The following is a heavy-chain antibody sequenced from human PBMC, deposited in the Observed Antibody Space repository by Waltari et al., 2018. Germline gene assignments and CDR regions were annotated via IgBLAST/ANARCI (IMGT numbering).Heavy chain of an antibody. CDR1: GGTFSSYA. CDR2: ISPIFVTA. D-gene: IGHD2-21*01. CDR3: ATIGGYCGGDCPDAFDI. V-gene: IGHV1-69*13. J-gene: IGHJ3*02. Sequence: QVQLVQSGAEVKKPGSSVKVSCKASGGTFSSYAISWVRQAPGQGLEWMGGISPIFVTANYAQKFQGRVTITADESTSTAYMELSSLRSEDTAVYYCATIGGYCGGDCPDAFDIWGQGTMVTVSS.